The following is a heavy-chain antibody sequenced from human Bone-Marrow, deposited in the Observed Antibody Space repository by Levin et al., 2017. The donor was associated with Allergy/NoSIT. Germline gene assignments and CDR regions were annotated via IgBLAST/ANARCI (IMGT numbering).Heavy chain of an antibody. CDR3: ARADYSRRYFQD. CDR2: ITPMFGTT. J-gene: IGHJ1*01. D-gene: IGHD4-11*01. Sequence: KISCTTSGGTFTDYAISWVRQAPGQGLEWMGGITPMFGTTNYAQKFQGRVTITADKSTSICYMELSRLRPEDTAVYYCARADYSRRYFQDWGQGTLVTVSS. CDR1: GGTFTDYA. V-gene: IGHV1-69*06.